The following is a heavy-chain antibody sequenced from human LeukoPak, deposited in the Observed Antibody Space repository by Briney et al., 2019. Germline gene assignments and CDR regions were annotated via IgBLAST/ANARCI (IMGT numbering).Heavy chain of an antibody. CDR2: ISAYNGNT. CDR1: GYTFTSYG. D-gene: IGHD6-19*01. Sequence: ASVKVSCKASGYTFTSYGISWVRQAPGQGREWMGWISAYNGNTNYAQNLQGRVTMTTDTSTSTAYMELRSLRSDDTAVYYCARVYSSGWYIDYWGQGTLVTVSS. J-gene: IGHJ4*02. CDR3: ARVYSSGWYIDY. V-gene: IGHV1-18*01.